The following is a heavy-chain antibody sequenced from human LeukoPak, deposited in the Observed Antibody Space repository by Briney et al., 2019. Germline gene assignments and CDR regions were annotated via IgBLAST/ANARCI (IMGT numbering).Heavy chain of an antibody. V-gene: IGHV3-23*01. D-gene: IGHD2-2*01. J-gene: IGHJ4*02. CDR2: ISGSGGST. CDR1: GFTFSSYA. Sequence: GGSLRLSCAASGFTFSSYAMSWVRQAPGKGLEWVSAISGSGGSTNYADSVKGRFTISRDNSKNTLYLQMNSLRAEDTAVYYCAKDMTCSSTSCYWFRPFDYWGQGTLVTVSS. CDR3: AKDMTCSSTSCYWFRPFDY.